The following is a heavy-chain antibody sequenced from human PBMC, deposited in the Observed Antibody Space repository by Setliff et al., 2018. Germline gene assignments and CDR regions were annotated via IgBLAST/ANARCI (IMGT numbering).Heavy chain of an antibody. D-gene: IGHD4-17*01. V-gene: IGHV5-51*01. J-gene: IGHJ4*02. Sequence: GESLKISCKGSGYNFNNYWIAWVRQTPGKGLEWMGIIHPADYDTRYSPSLQGQVTFSADKSISTAYLQWSTLKASDTAMYYCARSTVTQDFDYWGQGTLVTVSS. CDR2: IHPADYDT. CDR3: ARSTVTQDFDY. CDR1: GYNFNNYW.